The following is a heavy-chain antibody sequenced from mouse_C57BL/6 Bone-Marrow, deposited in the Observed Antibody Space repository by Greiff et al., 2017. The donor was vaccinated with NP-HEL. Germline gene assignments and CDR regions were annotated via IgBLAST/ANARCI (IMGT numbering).Heavy chain of an antibody. CDR3: AGNWALYYYAMDY. D-gene: IGHD4-1*01. V-gene: IGHV1-7*01. CDR1: GYTFTSYW. J-gene: IGHJ4*01. CDR2: INPSSGYT. Sequence: QVQLKESGAELAKPGASVKLSCKASGYTFTSYWMHWVKQRPGQGLEWIGYINPSSGYTKYNQKFKDKATLTADKSSSTAYMQLSSLTYEDSAVYYCAGNWALYYYAMDYWGQGTSVTVSS.